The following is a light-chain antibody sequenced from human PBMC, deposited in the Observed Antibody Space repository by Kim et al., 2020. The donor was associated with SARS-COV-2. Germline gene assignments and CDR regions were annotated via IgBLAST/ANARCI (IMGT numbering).Light chain of an antibody. J-gene: IGLJ3*02. CDR3: CSYAGSSWV. CDR1: SSDVGGYNY. CDR2: DVS. V-gene: IGLV2-11*01. Sequence: PGHSGTISGTGTSSDVGGYNYVAWYQQHPGKAPKLMIYDVSKRPSGVPDRFSGSKSGNTASLTISGLQAEDEADYYCCSYAGSSWVFGGGTQLTVL.